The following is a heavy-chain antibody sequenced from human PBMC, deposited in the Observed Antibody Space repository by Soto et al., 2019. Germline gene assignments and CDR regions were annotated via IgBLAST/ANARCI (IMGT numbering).Heavy chain of an antibody. D-gene: IGHD5-12*01. CDR2: ISAYNGNT. Sequence: ASVKVSCKASGYTFTSYGISWVRQAPGQGLEWMGWISAYNGNTNYAQKLQGRVTMTTDTSTSTAYMELRSLRSDDTAVYYCARLVVATINDDWDYYYYMDVWGKGTTVTVSS. CDR3: ARLVVATINDDWDYYYYMDV. CDR1: GYTFTSYG. J-gene: IGHJ6*03. V-gene: IGHV1-18*01.